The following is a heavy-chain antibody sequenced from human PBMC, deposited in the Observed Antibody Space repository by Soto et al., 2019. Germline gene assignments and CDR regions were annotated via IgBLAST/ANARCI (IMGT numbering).Heavy chain of an antibody. J-gene: IGHJ6*02. CDR2: IKSDGSST. Sequence: GGSLRLSCAASGITFSSYWMHWVRQAPGKGLVWVSRIKSDGSSTSYADSVKGRFTISRDNAKNTLYLQMNSLRAEDTAVYYCAGGSYYYDSSGYYYPYYYGMDVWGQGTTVTVSS. CDR3: AGGSYYYDSSGYYYPYYYGMDV. CDR1: GITFSSYW. V-gene: IGHV3-74*01. D-gene: IGHD3-22*01.